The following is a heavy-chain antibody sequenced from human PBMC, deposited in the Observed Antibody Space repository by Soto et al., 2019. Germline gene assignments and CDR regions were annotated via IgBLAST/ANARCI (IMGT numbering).Heavy chain of an antibody. Sequence: QVQLVESGGGVVQPGRSLRLSCAASGFTFSSYGMHWVRQAPGKGLEWVAVIWYDGSNKYYADSVKGRFTISRDNSKNTLYLQMNSLRAEDTAVYYCALQRIAARPDGYYGMDVWGQGTTVTVSS. CDR2: IWYDGSNK. J-gene: IGHJ6*02. D-gene: IGHD6-6*01. V-gene: IGHV3-33*01. CDR3: ALQRIAARPDGYYGMDV. CDR1: GFTFSSYG.